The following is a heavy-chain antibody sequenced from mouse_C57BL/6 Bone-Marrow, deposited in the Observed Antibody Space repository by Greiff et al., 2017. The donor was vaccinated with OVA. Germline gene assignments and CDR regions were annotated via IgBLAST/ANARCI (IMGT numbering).Heavy chain of an antibody. CDR2: INPNNGGT. D-gene: IGHD2-2*01. CDR3: ASLDGYDEGFYAMDY. V-gene: IGHV1-26*01. J-gene: IGHJ4*01. CDR1: GYTFTDYY. Sequence: VQLQQSGPELVKPGASVKISCKASGYTFTDYYMNWVKQSHGKSLEWIGDINPNNGGTNYNQKFKGKATLTVDKSSSTAYMELRSLTSEDSAVYYCASLDGYDEGFYAMDYWGQGTSVTVSS.